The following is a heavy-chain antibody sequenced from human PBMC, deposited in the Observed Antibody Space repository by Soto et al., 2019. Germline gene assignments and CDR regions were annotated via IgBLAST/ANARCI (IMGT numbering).Heavy chain of an antibody. D-gene: IGHD5-12*01. CDR1: GGSISSYY. V-gene: IGHV4-59*01. CDR3: ARDSKRGYSGYDKLDY. CDR2: IYYSGST. J-gene: IGHJ4*02. Sequence: SETLSLTCTVSGGSISSYYWSWIRQPPGKGLEWIGYIYYSGSTNSNPPLKSRVTISVDTSKNQFSLKLSSVTAADTAVYYCARDSKRGYSGYDKLDYWGQGTLVTVSS.